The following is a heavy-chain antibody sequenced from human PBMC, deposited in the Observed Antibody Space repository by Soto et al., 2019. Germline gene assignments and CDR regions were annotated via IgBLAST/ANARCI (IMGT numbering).Heavy chain of an antibody. CDR1: GGSISSGDYY. D-gene: IGHD3-3*01. CDR3: ARESRYYDFWSGYYAPPDWFDP. V-gene: IGHV4-30-4*01. CDR2: IYYSGST. J-gene: IGHJ5*02. Sequence: LSLTCTVSGGSISSGDYYWSWIRQPPGKGLEWIGYIYYSGSTYYNPSLKSRVTISVDTSKNQFSLKLSSVTAADTAVYYCARESRYYDFWSGYYAPPDWFDPWGQGTLVTVSS.